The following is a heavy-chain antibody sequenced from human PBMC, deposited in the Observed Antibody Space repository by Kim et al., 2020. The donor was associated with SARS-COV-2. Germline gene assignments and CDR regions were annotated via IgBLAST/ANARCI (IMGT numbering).Heavy chain of an antibody. D-gene: IGHD6-19*01. Sequence: VKVSCKAPGDTFSNYAISWVRQAPGQGLEWLGNVIHIFDTSNYAQKFQDRIRIIADASTNTAYMELNSLKSDDTAVYFCARDSSGCLDIWGQGTTVTVSS. CDR3: ARDSSGCLDI. CDR2: VIHIFDTS. CDR1: GDTFSNYA. V-gene: IGHV1-69*15. J-gene: IGHJ6*02.